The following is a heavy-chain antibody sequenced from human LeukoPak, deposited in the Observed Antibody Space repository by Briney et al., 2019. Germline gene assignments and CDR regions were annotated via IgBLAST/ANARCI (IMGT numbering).Heavy chain of an antibody. CDR3: VKEQNTGWYRVADY. J-gene: IGHJ4*02. V-gene: IGHV3-30*18. CDR2: ISYDGSEI. D-gene: IGHD6-19*01. Sequence: PGGSLRLSCAASEFIFSNYAMSWVRQAPGKGLEWVAVISYDGSEIHYADSVKGRFVISRDISKSTLHLQMNSLRVEDTAVYHCVKEQNTGWYRVADYWGQGTLVTVSS. CDR1: EFIFSNYA.